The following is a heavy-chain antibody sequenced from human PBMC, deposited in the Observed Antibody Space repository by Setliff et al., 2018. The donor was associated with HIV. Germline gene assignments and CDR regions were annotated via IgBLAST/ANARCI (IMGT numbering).Heavy chain of an antibody. V-gene: IGHV3-7*03. CDR1: GFTFSSHT. Sequence: PGGSLRLSCAASGFTFSSHTMTWVRQAPGKGLEWVANIKKDGSDKFYVDSVKGRFAISRDNAKNSLNLEMNSIRAEDTAIYYCASSRPPDDSSGYLDHWGQGTLVTVSS. J-gene: IGHJ4*01. CDR3: ASSRPPDDSSGYLDH. CDR2: IKKDGSDK. D-gene: IGHD3-22*01.